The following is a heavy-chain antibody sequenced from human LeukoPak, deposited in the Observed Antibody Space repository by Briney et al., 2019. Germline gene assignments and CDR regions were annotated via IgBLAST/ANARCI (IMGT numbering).Heavy chain of an antibody. D-gene: IGHD2-2*01. V-gene: IGHV3-23*01. Sequence: PGGTLRLSCAASGFTFSNYGMSWVRQAPGKGLEWVSAISGSGVTTYYADTVKGRFNISRDNSKHTLYLQINILRAEDTAVYYCSKWKAIVLVPAARSPIDYWGQGTLVTVSS. CDR2: ISGSGVTT. CDR1: GFTFSNYG. J-gene: IGHJ4*02. CDR3: SKWKAIVLVPAARSPIDY.